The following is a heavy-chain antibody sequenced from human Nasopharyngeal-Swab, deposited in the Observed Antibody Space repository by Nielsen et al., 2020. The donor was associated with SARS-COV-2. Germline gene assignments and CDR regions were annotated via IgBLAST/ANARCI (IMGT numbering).Heavy chain of an antibody. D-gene: IGHD3-16*01. CDR2: IYYSGST. J-gene: IGHJ6*02. CDR3: AIGGGGSYYYGMDV. V-gene: IGHV4-59*01. Sequence: WLRQPPGKGLEWIGYIYYSGSTNYNPSLKSRVTISVDTSKNQFSLKLSSVTAADTAVYYCAIGGGGSYYYGMDVWGQGTTVTVSS.